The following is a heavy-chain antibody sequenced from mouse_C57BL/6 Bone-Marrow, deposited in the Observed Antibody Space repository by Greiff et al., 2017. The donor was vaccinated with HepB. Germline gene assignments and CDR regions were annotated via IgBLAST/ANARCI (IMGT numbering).Heavy chain of an antibody. D-gene: IGHD2-5*01. Sequence: DVMLVESGGGLVKPGGSLKLSCAASGFTFSDYGMHWVRQAPEKGLEWVAYISSGSSTIYYADTVKGRFTISRDNAKNTLFLQMTSLRSEDTAMYYCARPYYSNYAWFAYWGQGTLVTVSA. V-gene: IGHV5-17*01. J-gene: IGHJ3*01. CDR2: ISSGSSTI. CDR3: ARPYYSNYAWFAY. CDR1: GFTFSDYG.